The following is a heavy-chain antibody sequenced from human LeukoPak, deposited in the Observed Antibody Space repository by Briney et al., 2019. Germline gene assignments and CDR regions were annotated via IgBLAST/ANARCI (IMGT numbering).Heavy chain of an antibody. D-gene: IGHD3-9*01. CDR1: VFTFNSYG. V-gene: IGHV3-33*01. Sequence: PGGPVRLSCAACVFTFNSYGMHWVRQAPGKALEGVAVIWYDGSNKYYTDSVKGRFTISTDNSQNTLYLQINSLRDEDTAVYYCARESLLLRYIDNRGQRTLVTVSS. CDR2: IWYDGSNK. CDR3: ARESLLLRYIDN. J-gene: IGHJ4*02.